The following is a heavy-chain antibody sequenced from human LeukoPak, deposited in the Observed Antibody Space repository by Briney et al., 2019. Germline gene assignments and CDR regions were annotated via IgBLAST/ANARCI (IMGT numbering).Heavy chain of an antibody. CDR3: ATDRERDPSVYYLV. CDR2: ISDNGGET. CDR1: GFTFTDYA. Sequence: PRGSLRLSCAASGFTFTDYAMSWVRQAPEKGLEWISTISDNGGETYYADSVKGRFAISRDNFKNTLFLQMNSLGAEDSAVYYCATDRERDPSVYYLVGGQGTLITVSS. D-gene: IGHD3-22*01. V-gene: IGHV3-23*01. J-gene: IGHJ4*02.